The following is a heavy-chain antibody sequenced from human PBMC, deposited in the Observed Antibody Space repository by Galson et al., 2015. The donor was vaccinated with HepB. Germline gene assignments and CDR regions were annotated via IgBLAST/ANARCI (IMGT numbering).Heavy chain of an antibody. J-gene: IGHJ4*02. CDR1: GFTFSSYA. CDR3: ARVSSGWYGLDY. Sequence: SLRLSCAASGFTFSSYAMSWVRQAPGKGLEWVSAISGSGGSTYYADSVKGRFTISRDNSKNTLYLQMNSLRAEDTAVYYCARVSSGWYGLDYWGQGTLVTVSS. CDR2: ISGSGGST. V-gene: IGHV3-23*01. D-gene: IGHD6-19*01.